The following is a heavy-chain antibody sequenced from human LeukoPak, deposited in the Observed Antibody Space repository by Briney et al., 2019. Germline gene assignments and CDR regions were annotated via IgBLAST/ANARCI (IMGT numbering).Heavy chain of an antibody. D-gene: IGHD3-16*02. V-gene: IGHV3-21*01. Sequence: GGSLRLSCAASGFTFSSYSMNWVRQAPGKGLEWVSSISSSSSYIYYADSVKGRFTISRDNAKNSLYLQMNSLRAEDTAVYYCAREREEYYDYVWGSYRYLDYWGQGTLVTVSS. J-gene: IGHJ4*02. CDR2: ISSSSSYI. CDR3: AREREEYYDYVWGSYRYLDY. CDR1: GFTFSSYS.